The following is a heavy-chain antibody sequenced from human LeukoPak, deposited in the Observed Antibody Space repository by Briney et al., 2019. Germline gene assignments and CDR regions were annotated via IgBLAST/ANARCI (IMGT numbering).Heavy chain of an antibody. V-gene: IGHV5-51*01. Sequence: GESLKISCKGSGYSFTSYWIGWVRQMPGKGLEWMGIIYPGDSDTRYSPSFQGQVTISADKSISTAYLQWSSLKASDTAMYYCARPHSPYYYDSSGYLNFQHWGQGTLVTVSS. J-gene: IGHJ1*01. CDR1: GYSFTSYW. CDR3: ARPHSPYYYDSSGYLNFQH. D-gene: IGHD3-22*01. CDR2: IYPGDSDT.